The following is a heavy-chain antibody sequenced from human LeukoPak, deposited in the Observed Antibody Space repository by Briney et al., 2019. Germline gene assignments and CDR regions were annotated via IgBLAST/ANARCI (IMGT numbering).Heavy chain of an antibody. V-gene: IGHV1-2*02. D-gene: IGHD3-16*01. CDR1: GYTFTGYY. J-gene: IGHJ4*02. CDR2: INPNSGGT. Sequence: ASVKVSCKASGYTFTGYYMYWVRQAPGQGLEWMGWINPNSGGTNYAQKFQGRVTMTRDASISAAYMELSRLTSDDTAVYYCARVRVGEDLDYWGQGTLVTVSS. CDR3: ARVRVGEDLDY.